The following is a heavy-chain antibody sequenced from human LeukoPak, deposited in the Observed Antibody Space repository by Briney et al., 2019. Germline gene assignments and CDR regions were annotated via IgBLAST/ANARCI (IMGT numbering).Heavy chain of an antibody. V-gene: IGHV4-61*08. Sequence: PSQTLSLTCTVSGGSISSGGYYSSWIRQPPGKGLEWIGYIYYSGSTNYNPSLKSRVTISVDTSKNQFSLKLSSVTAADTAVYYCARVPTLWFGDYNWFDPWGQGTLVTVSS. CDR3: ARVPTLWFGDYNWFDP. CDR2: IYYSGST. D-gene: IGHD3-10*01. J-gene: IGHJ5*02. CDR1: GGSISSGGYY.